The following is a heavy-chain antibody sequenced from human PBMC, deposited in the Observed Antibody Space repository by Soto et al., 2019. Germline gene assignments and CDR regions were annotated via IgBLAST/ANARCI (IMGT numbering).Heavy chain of an antibody. CDR2: ISDYGRI. Sequence: GSLRLSCAASGXTFRNYCMHWVRQAPGKGLVWVSRISDYGRINYADSVEGRFTICRDEAKGELYLKMKSLRLADTAVYYCARGGLEPFDYWGQGALGTVSS. J-gene: IGHJ4*02. CDR1: GXTFRNYC. V-gene: IGHV3-74*01. D-gene: IGHD1-1*01. CDR3: ARGGLEPFDY.